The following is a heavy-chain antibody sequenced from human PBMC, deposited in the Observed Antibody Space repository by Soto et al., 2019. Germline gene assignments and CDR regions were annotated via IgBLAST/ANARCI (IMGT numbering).Heavy chain of an antibody. V-gene: IGHV3-11*01. D-gene: IGHD1-26*01. CDR3: ARAGSLNPFVRRPSWYFDL. J-gene: IGHJ2*01. CDR1: GFTFSDYY. CDR2: ISSSGSTI. Sequence: ESGGGLVKPGGSLRLSCAASGFTFSDYYMSWIRQAPGKGLEWVSYISSSGSTIYYADSVKGRFTISRDNAKNSLYLQMNSLRAEDTAVYYCARAGSLNPFVRRPSWYFDLWGRGTLVTVSS.